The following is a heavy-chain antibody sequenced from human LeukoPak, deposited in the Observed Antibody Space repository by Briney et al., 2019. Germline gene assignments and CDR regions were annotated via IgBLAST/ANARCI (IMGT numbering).Heavy chain of an antibody. CDR3: ARAVTYYDILTGYYTVLDY. CDR2: ISAYNGNT. V-gene: IGHV1-18*01. Sequence: ASVKVSCKASGYTFTSYGISWVRQAPGQGLEWMVWISAYNGNTNYAQKLQGRVTMTADTSTSTAYMELRSLRSDDTAVYYCARAVTYYDILTGYYTVLDYWGQGTLVTVSS. CDR1: GYTFTSYG. D-gene: IGHD3-9*01. J-gene: IGHJ4*02.